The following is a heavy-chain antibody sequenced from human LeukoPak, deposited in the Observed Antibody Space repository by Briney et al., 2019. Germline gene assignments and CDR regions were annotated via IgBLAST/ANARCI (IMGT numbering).Heavy chain of an antibody. J-gene: IGHJ3*02. CDR3: ARDRVAAHAFDI. V-gene: IGHV3-74*01. CDR1: GFTFSAYW. CDR2: LNTDGSDT. Sequence: GGSLRLSCAASGFTFSAYWMHWVRQAPGKGLVWVSRLNTDGSDTRYADSVQGRFTISRDNAKNTLYLQMNSLRAEDTAVYYCARDRVAAHAFDIWGQGTMVTVSS. D-gene: IGHD6-6*01.